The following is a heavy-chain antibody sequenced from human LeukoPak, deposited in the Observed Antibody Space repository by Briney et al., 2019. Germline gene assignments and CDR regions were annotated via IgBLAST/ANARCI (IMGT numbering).Heavy chain of an antibody. CDR3: ARAVGSSSWYRGPVFDP. CDR2: ISSSSSYI. Sequence: GGSLRLSCAASGFTFRSYTMSWVRQAPGKGLEWVSYISSSSSYIYYADSVKGRFTISRDNAKNSLYLQMNSLRAEHTAVYYCARAVGSSSWYRGPVFDPWGQGTLVTVSS. CDR1: GFTFRSYT. J-gene: IGHJ5*02. V-gene: IGHV3-21*01. D-gene: IGHD6-13*01.